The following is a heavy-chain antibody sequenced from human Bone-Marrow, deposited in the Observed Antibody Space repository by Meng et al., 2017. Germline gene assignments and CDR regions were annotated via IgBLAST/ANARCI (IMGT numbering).Heavy chain of an antibody. CDR1: GGSFGGYY. CDR3: ARAKRIYSGYGWWFDP. D-gene: IGHD5-12*01. Sequence: RRWGRGLLKPSGTLSLTCPVYGGSFGGYYWSWIRQPPGKGLEWIGEINHSGSTNYNPSLKSRVTISVDTSKNQFSLKLSSVTAADTAVYYCARAKRIYSGYGWWFDPWGQGTLVTVSS. CDR2: INHSGST. V-gene: IGHV4-34*01. J-gene: IGHJ5*02.